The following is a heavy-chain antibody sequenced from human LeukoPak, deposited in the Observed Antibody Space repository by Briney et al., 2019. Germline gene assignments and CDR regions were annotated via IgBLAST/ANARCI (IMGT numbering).Heavy chain of an antibody. J-gene: IGHJ4*02. CDR3: GGGASLGVAFGG. Sequence: ASVKVSCKASGYTFTGYYMHWVRQAPGQGLEWMGWINPNSGGTNYAQKFQGRVTMTRDTSISTAYMELSGLRSEDSGVNYWGGGASLGVAFGGWGQGTAVSVSS. V-gene: IGHV1-2*02. CDR2: INPNSGGT. D-gene: IGHD3-10*01. CDR1: GYTFTGYY.